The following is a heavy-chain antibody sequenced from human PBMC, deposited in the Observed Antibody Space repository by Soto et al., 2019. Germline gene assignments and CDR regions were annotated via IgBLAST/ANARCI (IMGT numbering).Heavy chain of an antibody. CDR3: AREEGCGGDCYSGFDY. CDR1: GGSVSSGSYY. Sequence: SETLSLTCTVSGGSVSSGSYYWSWIRQPPGKGLEWIGYIYYSGSTNYNPSLKSRVTISVDTSKNQFSLKLSSVTAADTAVYYCAREEGCGGDCYSGFDYWGQGTLVTVS. D-gene: IGHD2-21*02. CDR2: IYYSGST. V-gene: IGHV4-61*01. J-gene: IGHJ4*02.